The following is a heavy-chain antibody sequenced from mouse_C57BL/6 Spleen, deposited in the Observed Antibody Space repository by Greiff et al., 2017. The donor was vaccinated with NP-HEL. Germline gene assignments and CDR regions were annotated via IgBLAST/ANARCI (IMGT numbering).Heavy chain of an antibody. D-gene: IGHD2-4*01. Sequence: VQLQQSGPELVKPGASVKISCKASGYTFTDYYMNWVKQSHGKSLEWIGDINPNNGGTSYNQKFKGKATLTVDKSSSTAYMELRSLTSEDSAVYYCARMSYDYDGGYYFDYWGQGTTLTVSS. V-gene: IGHV1-26*01. J-gene: IGHJ2*01. CDR2: INPNNGGT. CDR1: GYTFTDYY. CDR3: ARMSYDYDGGYYFDY.